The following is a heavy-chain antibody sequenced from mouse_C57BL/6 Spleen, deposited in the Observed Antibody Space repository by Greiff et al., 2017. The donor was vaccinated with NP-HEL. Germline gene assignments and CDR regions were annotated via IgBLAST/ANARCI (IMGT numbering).Heavy chain of an antibody. CDR2: IDPSDSET. D-gene: IGHD1-1*01. CDR1: GYTFTSYW. J-gene: IGHJ2*01. V-gene: IGHV1-52*01. CDR3: ARNPFYYYGSSYFDY. Sequence: VQLQQSGAELVRPGSSVKLSCKASGYTFTSYWMHWVKQRPIQGLEWIGNIDPSDSETHYNQKFKDKATLTVDKSSSTAYIQLSSLTSEDSAVYYCARNPFYYYGSSYFDYWGQGTTLTVSS.